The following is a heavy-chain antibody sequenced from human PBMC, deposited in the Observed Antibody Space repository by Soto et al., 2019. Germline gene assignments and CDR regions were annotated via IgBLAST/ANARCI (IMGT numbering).Heavy chain of an antibody. J-gene: IGHJ4*02. CDR3: ARPLRYVEGLPGGMDS. V-gene: IGHV1-3*04. Sequence: ASVKVSCKASGYSFNNNAIHWVRQAPGQSLEWVGWINTGNGNRRYSENFKDRVTLSRDTSANTAYMELTNLRSEDTAVHYCARPLRYVEGLPGGMDSWGQGTLVTVSS. CDR2: INTGNGNR. D-gene: IGHD3-3*01. CDR1: GYSFNNNA.